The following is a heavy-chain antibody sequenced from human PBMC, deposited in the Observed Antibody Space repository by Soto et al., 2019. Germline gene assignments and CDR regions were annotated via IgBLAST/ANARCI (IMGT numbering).Heavy chain of an antibody. CDR3: AKGRGGSGSLTPRVDF. CDR1: GFTFNNYA. CDR2: ISGGGDTT. J-gene: IGHJ4*02. D-gene: IGHD3-10*01. Sequence: EVQLLESGGGLVQPGGSLRLSCAASGFTFNNYAMTWVRQAPGKGLEWVSAISGGGDTTSYADSVKGRFTVSRDGSKNPRYLQMSSLRAEDTPPYYCAKGRGGSGSLTPRVDFWGQRTLVTVSS. V-gene: IGHV3-23*01.